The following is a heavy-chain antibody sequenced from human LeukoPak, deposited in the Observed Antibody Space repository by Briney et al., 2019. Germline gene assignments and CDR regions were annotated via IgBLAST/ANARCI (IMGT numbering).Heavy chain of an antibody. CDR2: IHTSGST. CDR1: GGSISTYY. J-gene: IGHJ4*01. CDR3: AGRGLSTGWTVDY. V-gene: IGHV4-4*07. Sequence: SETLSLTCSVSGGSISTYYWSWIRQPAGKGLEWIAQIHTSGSTNFNPSLKNRVSISMDTPNNQFSLMISSVTAADTAIYYCAGRGLSTGWTVDYWGHGTLVTVSS. D-gene: IGHD6-19*01.